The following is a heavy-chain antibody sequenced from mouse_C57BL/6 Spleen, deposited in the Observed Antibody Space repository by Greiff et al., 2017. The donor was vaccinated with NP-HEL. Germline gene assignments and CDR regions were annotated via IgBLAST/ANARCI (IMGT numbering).Heavy chain of an antibody. Sequence: QVQLKQPGAELVKPGASVKLSCKASGYTFTSYWMHWVKQRPGRGLEWIGRIDPNSGGTKYNEKFKSKATLTVDKPSSTAYMQLSSLTSEDSAVYYCARGITTVVAKGAMDYWGQGTSVTVSS. CDR2: IDPNSGGT. V-gene: IGHV1-72*01. D-gene: IGHD1-1*01. J-gene: IGHJ4*01. CDR3: ARGITTVVAKGAMDY. CDR1: GYTFTSYW.